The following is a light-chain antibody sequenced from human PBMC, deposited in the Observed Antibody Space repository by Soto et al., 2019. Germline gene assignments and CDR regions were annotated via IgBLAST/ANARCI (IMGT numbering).Light chain of an antibody. J-gene: IGKJ5*01. CDR1: QDSTKY. V-gene: IGKV1-39*01. Sequence: IQLIHSPSSLSSSVGDRVTITCRASQDSTKYLAWYQQKPGKAPKFLIYAASSLQSGVPSRFSGSGSGTDFTLTVNSLQPEDFATYYCQQGYSSAITFGQGTRLEIK. CDR2: AAS. CDR3: QQGYSSAIT.